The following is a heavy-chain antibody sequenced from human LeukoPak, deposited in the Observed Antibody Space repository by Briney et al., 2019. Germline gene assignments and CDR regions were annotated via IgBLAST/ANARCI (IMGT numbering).Heavy chain of an antibody. V-gene: IGHV3-23*01. Sequence: ETLSLTCAVYGGSFSGYYWSWIRQPPGKGLEWVSSISSNSTYTYYADSVQGRFTVSRDNSKNMLFLQMNSLGVGDTAIYYCAKVSSRIRPDYWGQGTLVTVSS. D-gene: IGHD6-6*01. CDR3: AKVSSRIRPDY. J-gene: IGHJ4*02. CDR1: GGSFSGYY. CDR2: ISSNSTYT.